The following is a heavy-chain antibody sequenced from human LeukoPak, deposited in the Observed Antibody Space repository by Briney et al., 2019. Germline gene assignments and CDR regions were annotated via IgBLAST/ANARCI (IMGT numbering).Heavy chain of an antibody. D-gene: IGHD5-12*01. J-gene: IGHJ4*02. CDR3: ARDLEDIVATIEFDY. CDR1: GFTFSDYY. V-gene: IGHV3-11*01. Sequence: PGGSLRLSCAASGFTFSDYYMSWSRQAPGKGLEWVSYISSSGSTIYYADSVKGRFTISRDNAKNSLYLQMNSLRAEDTAVYYCARDLEDIVATIEFDYWGQGTLVTVSS. CDR2: ISSSGSTI.